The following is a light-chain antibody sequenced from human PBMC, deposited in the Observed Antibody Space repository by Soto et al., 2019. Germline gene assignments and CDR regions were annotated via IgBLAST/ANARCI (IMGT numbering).Light chain of an antibody. CDR3: QQRSNWPPT. J-gene: IGKJ4*01. CDR2: DAS. V-gene: IGKV3-11*01. CDR1: PSVSSY. Sequence: EIVLTQSAATLSLSPGERTTLSCRASPSVSSYLAWYQQKPGQAPRLLIYDASNRATGIPARFSGSGSGTDFTLTISSLEPEDFAVYYCQQRSNWPPTFGGGTKVEIK.